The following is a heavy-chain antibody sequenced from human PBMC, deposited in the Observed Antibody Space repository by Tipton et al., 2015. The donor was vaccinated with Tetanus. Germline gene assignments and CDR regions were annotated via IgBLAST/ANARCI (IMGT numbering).Heavy chain of an antibody. J-gene: IGHJ4*02. CDR2: INVGNGNT. CDR3: ARPRELELPY. Sequence: QLVQSGAEVKKPGASVKISCKASGYSFPTYAMHWVRQAPGQRLEWMGWINVGNGNTKYSQKFQGRVTITRDTSASIVYMELSSLRSDDTAVYYCARPRELELPYWGQGTLVTVSS. CDR1: GYSFPTYA. V-gene: IGHV1-3*01. D-gene: IGHD1-7*01.